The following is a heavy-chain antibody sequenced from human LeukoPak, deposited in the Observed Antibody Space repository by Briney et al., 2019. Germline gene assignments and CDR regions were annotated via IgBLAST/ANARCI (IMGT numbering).Heavy chain of an antibody. V-gene: IGHV3-53*01. CDR1: GFTVSSNY. D-gene: IGHD4-23*01. CDR2: IYSGGST. CDR3: ASGDYGGDY. Sequence: GGSLRLSCAVSGFTVSSNYMSWVRQAPGKGLEWVSVIYSGGSTYYADSVKGRFTISRDNSKNTLYLQMNSLRAEDTAVYYCASGDYGGDYWGQGTLVTVSS. J-gene: IGHJ4*02.